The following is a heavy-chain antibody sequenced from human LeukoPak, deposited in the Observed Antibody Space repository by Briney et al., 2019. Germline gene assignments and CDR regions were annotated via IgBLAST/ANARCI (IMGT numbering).Heavy chain of an antibody. D-gene: IGHD2-15*01. CDR1: GFTFSSYA. CDR3: ARDRYCSGGSCYFDWFDP. Sequence: GGSLRLPCAASGFTFSSYAMHWVRQAPGKGLEWVAVISYDGSNKYYADSVKGRFTISRDNSKNTLYLQMNSLRAEDTAVYYCARDRYCSGGSCYFDWFDPWGQGTLVTVSS. J-gene: IGHJ5*02. V-gene: IGHV3-30-3*01. CDR2: ISYDGSNK.